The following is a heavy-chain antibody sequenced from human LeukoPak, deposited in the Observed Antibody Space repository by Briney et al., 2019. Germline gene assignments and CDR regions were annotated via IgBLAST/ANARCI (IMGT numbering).Heavy chain of an antibody. V-gene: IGHV3-66*01. J-gene: IGHJ4*02. CDR3: AREGSGGNSELVY. CDR2: MYSCGST. D-gene: IGHD4-23*01. CDR1: GFTVGSNY. Sequence: GGSLRLSCAASGFTVGSNYMSRVRQAPGKGLEWVSVMYSCGSTYYADSVKGRFTIPRDNSKNKLYLQMNSLRAEDTAVYYCAREGSGGNSELVYWGQGTLVTVSS.